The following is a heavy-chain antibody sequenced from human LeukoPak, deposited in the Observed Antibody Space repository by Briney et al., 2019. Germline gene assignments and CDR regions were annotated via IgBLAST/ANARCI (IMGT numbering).Heavy chain of an antibody. CDR3: ARAGNLKYYYDSSGYYQNDY. J-gene: IGHJ4*02. CDR2: ISSSSGTI. CDR1: GFIFSNYN. Sequence: GGSLRLSCAASGFIFSNYNMNWVRQTPGKGLEWLSYISSSSGTIYYADSVKGRFTIPGDNAKNSLYLQMNSLRAEDTAVYYCARAGNLKYYYDSSGYYQNDYWGQGTLVTVSS. D-gene: IGHD3-22*01. V-gene: IGHV3-48*01.